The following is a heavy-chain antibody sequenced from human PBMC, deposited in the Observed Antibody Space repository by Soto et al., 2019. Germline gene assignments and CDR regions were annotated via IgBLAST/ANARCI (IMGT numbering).Heavy chain of an antibody. Sequence: ASVKVSCKASGGTFSSYAISWVRQAPGQGLEWMGGIIPIFGTANYAQKFQGRVTITADKSTSTAYMELSSLRSEDTAVYYCARLYCTNGVCYRGVWFDPWGQGTPVTVSS. CDR3: ARLYCTNGVCYRGVWFDP. CDR2: IIPIFGTA. J-gene: IGHJ5*02. D-gene: IGHD2-8*01. V-gene: IGHV1-69*06. CDR1: GGTFSSYA.